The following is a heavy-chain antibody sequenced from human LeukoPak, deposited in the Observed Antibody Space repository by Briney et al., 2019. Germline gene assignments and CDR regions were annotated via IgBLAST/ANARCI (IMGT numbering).Heavy chain of an antibody. CDR1: GGSISSSSYY. CDR2: IYYSGST. Sequence: SETLSLTCTVSGGSISSSSYYWGRIRQPPGKGLEWIGSIYYSGSTYYNPSLKSRVTISVDTSKNQFSLKLSSVTAADTAVYYCARGHKDSSGYYLQHWGQGTLVTVSS. D-gene: IGHD3-22*01. CDR3: ARGHKDSSGYYLQH. V-gene: IGHV4-39*07. J-gene: IGHJ1*01.